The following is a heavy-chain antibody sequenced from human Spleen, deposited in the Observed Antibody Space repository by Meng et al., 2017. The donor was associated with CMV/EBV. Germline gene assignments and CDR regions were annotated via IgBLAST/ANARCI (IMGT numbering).Heavy chain of an antibody. CDR2: LYFSGST. CDR3: ARIFPSDYYKYDMDV. CDR1: GGSINSGPYY. Sequence: SETLSLTCTVSGGSINSGPYYWGWIRQPPGKGLEWIGSLYFSGSTYYNSSLKSRVTISVDTSKSQLTLKLSSVSAADTAVYYCARIFPSDYYKYDMDVWGQGTTVTVSS. J-gene: IGHJ6*02. V-gene: IGHV4-39*06. D-gene: IGHD3-3*01.